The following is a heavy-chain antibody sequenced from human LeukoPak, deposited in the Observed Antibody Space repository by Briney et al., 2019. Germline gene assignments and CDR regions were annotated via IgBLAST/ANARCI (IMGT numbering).Heavy chain of an antibody. V-gene: IGHV3-30*18. Sequence: GGSLRLSCAASGFTFSDYGMHWVRQAPGKGLEWVAVIIYDGSDKFYADSVKGRFTISRDNSKNTLYLQMNSLRAEDTAVYYCAKDSSYYLDSSGFDYWGPGTLVTVSP. CDR2: IIYDGSDK. D-gene: IGHD3-22*01. J-gene: IGHJ4*02. CDR3: AKDSSYYLDSSGFDY. CDR1: GFTFSDYG.